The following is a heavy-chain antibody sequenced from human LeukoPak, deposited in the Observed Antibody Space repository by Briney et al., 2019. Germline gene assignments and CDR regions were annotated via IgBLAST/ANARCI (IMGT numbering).Heavy chain of an antibody. J-gene: IGHJ3*02. CDR2: ISSSSSYI. D-gene: IGHD2-21*01. Sequence: GGSLRLSCAASGFTFSTYAMSWVRQAPGKGLEWVSSISSSSSYIYYADSVKGRFTISRDNAKNSLYLQMNSLRAEDTAVYYCATLPGGAFDIWGQGTMVTVSS. V-gene: IGHV3-21*01. CDR3: ATLPGGAFDI. CDR1: GFTFSTYA.